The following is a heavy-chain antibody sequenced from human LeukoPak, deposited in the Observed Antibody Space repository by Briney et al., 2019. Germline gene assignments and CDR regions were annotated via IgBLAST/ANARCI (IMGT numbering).Heavy chain of an antibody. CDR3: AKGCSASCYSDFDY. Sequence: GGSLRLSCAASGFIFSSYAMTWVRQAPGKGLEWVSSISGSGGSTYYADSVKGRFTISRDNSKNTLFPQMNSLRADDTAVYYCAKGCSASCYSDFDYWGQGALVTVSS. V-gene: IGHV3-23*01. CDR2: ISGSGGST. J-gene: IGHJ4*02. CDR1: GFIFSSYA. D-gene: IGHD2-2*01.